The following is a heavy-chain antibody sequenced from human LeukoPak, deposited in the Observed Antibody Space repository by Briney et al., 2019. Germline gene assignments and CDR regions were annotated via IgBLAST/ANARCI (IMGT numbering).Heavy chain of an antibody. Sequence: GGTLRLSCAASGFTFSSYGMSWVRQAPGKGLEWVSAISGSGGSTYYADSVKGRFTISRDNSKNTLYLQMNSLRAEDTAVYYCAKEGRYSSGVNDYWGQGTLVTVSS. CDR2: ISGSGGST. D-gene: IGHD6-19*01. V-gene: IGHV3-23*01. CDR1: GFTFSSYG. CDR3: AKEGRYSSGVNDY. J-gene: IGHJ4*02.